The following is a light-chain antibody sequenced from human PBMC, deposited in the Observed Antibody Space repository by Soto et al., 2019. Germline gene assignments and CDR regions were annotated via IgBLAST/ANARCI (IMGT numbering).Light chain of an antibody. CDR3: QQYNDWPRT. Sequence: EIVITQSQAPVSVSPGERVTLSCSASQSVSSNLAWYQQKPGQAPRLLIYGASTRATDIPVRFSGSGSGTEFTLTISSLQSEDFAVYYCQQYNDWPRTFGQGTKV. V-gene: IGKV3-15*01. CDR1: QSVSSN. J-gene: IGKJ1*01. CDR2: GAS.